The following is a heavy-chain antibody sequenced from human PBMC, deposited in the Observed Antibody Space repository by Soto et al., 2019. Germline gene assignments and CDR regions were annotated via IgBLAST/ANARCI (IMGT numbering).Heavy chain of an antibody. Sequence: SETLSLTCTVSGGSISSYYWSWIRQPPGKGLEWIGYIYYSGSTNYNPSLKSRVTISVDTSKNQFSLKLSSVTAADTAVYYCARDPAYCSSTSCEKHGLDVSGQGTTVIVS. D-gene: IGHD2-2*01. V-gene: IGHV4-59*01. CDR1: GGSISSYY. J-gene: IGHJ6*02. CDR3: ARDPAYCSSTSCEKHGLDV. CDR2: IYYSGST.